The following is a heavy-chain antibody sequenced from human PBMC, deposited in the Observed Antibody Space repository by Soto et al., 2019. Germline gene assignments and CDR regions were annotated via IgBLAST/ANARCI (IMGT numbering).Heavy chain of an antibody. CDR3: ARADYYDGSGNQDAYYYYGMDV. CDR2: IWYDGSNK. CDR1: GFTFSSYG. J-gene: IGHJ6*02. V-gene: IGHV3-33*01. Sequence: QVQLVESGGGVVQPGRSLRLSCAASGFTFSSYGMHWVRQAPGKGLEWVAVIWYDGSNKYYADSVKGRFTISRDNSKNTLYLQMNSLRAEDTAVYYCARADYYDGSGNQDAYYYYGMDVWGQGTTVTVSS. D-gene: IGHD3-10*01.